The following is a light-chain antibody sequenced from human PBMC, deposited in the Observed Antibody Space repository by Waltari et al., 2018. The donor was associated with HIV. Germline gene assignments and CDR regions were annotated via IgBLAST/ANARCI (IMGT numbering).Light chain of an antibody. V-gene: IGLV3-1*01. CDR2: QDN. CDR1: ELGDKY. J-gene: IGLJ2*01. CDR3: QAWGSSTSGV. Sequence: SYEVTQPPSVAVSPGPTASIQCSGYELGDKYTCWYQQKPGRSPLLVIYQDNKRPSGIPERFSGSSSGHTATLTISGTLPVDEADYYCQAWGSSTSGVFGRGTKLTVL.